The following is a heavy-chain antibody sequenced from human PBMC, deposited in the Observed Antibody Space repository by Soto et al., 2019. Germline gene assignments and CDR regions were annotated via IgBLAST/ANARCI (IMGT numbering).Heavy chain of an antibody. CDR2: IYHSGST. V-gene: IGHV4-30-2*01. Sequence: SETLSLTCAVSGGSISSGGYSWSWIRQPPGKGLEWIGYIYHSGSTYYNPSLKSRVTISVDTSKNQFSLKLSSVTAADTAVYYCARQTHNMTTGTTSVDYGGQGTLVTVS. CDR1: GGSISSGGYS. D-gene: IGHD4-17*01. J-gene: IGHJ4*02. CDR3: ARQTHNMTTGTTSVDY.